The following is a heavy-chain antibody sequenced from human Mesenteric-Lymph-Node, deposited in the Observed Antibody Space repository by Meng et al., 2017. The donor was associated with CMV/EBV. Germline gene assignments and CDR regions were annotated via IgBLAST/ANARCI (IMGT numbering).Heavy chain of an antibody. V-gene: IGHV4-59*01. CDR1: GFTFSSFG. Sequence: GSLRLSCVTSGFTFSSFGLIWVRQPPGKGLEWIGYIYYTGSTNYNPSLKSRVTISVDTSKNEFSLKVTSVTAADTAVYYCAREDSRGINPPNYFDPWGQGTLVTVSS. CDR2: IYYTGST. J-gene: IGHJ5*02. D-gene: IGHD3-10*01. CDR3: AREDSRGINPPNYFDP.